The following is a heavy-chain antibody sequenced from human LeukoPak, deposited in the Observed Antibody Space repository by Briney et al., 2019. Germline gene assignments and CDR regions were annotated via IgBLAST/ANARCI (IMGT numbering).Heavy chain of an antibody. CDR2: INTNTGNP. CDR1: GYTFTSYA. V-gene: IGHV7-4-1*02. J-gene: IGHJ4*02. D-gene: IGHD5-18*01. Sequence: ASVKVSCKASGYTFTSYAMSWVRQAPGQGLEWMGWINTNTGNPTYTQGFTGRFVFSLDTSVSTAYLQISSLKAEDTAVYYCAGGETWIQDQGGYYFDYWGQGTLVTVSS. CDR3: AGGETWIQDQGGYYFDY.